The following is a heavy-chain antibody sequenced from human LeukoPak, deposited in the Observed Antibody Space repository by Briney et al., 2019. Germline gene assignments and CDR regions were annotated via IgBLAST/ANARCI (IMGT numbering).Heavy chain of an antibody. CDR2: IWYDGSIK. CDR1: GFTFSRYG. D-gene: IGHD2/OR15-2a*01. Sequence: GRSLRLSRAASGFTFSRYGMHWVRQAPGKGLEWVAVIWYDGSIKYYADSVKGRFTISKDNSKNTLYLQMNSLRAEDTAVYYCAKADEMNMDYWGQGTLVTVSS. J-gene: IGHJ4*02. CDR3: AKADEMNMDY. V-gene: IGHV3-33*06.